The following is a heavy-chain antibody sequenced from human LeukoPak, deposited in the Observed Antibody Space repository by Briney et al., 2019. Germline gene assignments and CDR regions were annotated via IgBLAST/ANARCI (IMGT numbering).Heavy chain of an antibody. V-gene: IGHV4-61*08. CDR2: IYYISNT. CDR3: ARTQSQSGSYRYYFGY. CDR1: GASVGSAGYH. D-gene: IGHD1-26*01. J-gene: IGHJ4*02. Sequence: PSETLSLTCTVSGASVGSAGYHWSWIRQPPGGGLEWIGYIYYISNTNYNPSLKSRVTMSVDPSKNQFSLKLNSVTAADTAVYYCARTQSQSGSYRYYFGYWGQVTLVTVSS.